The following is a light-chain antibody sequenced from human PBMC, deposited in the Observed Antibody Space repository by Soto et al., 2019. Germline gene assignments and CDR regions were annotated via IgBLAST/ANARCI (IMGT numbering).Light chain of an antibody. CDR1: QGIGNA. CDR2: AAS. V-gene: IGKV1-17*01. J-gene: IGKJ1*01. CDR3: LQHNRYPRA. Sequence: DIQMTQSPSSLSASVGDRVTITCRASQGIGNALGWYQQKPRKAPKRLIYAASTLQSGVPSRFSGSGSGTEFTPTISSLQPEDFATYYCLQHNRYPRAFGQGTKVEIK.